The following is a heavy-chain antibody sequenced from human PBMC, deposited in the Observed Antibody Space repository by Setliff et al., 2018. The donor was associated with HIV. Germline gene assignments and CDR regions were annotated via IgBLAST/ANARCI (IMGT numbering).Heavy chain of an antibody. V-gene: IGHV4-38-2*02. Sequence: PSETLSLTCTVSAYSIRNGYYWGWIRQSPGKGLEWIGTLYYSGSTYYNPSLKSRVTISVDTSKNQFSLKLSSVTAADTAVYYCASTGYSSGWSFDYWGQGTLVTVSS. J-gene: IGHJ4*02. D-gene: IGHD6-19*01. CDR3: ASTGYSSGWSFDY. CDR2: LYYSGST. CDR1: AYSIRNGYY.